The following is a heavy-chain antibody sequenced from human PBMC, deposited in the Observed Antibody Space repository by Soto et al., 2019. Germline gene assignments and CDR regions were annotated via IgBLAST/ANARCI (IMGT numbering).Heavy chain of an antibody. CDR1: GFTVSSNY. D-gene: IGHD3-3*01. J-gene: IGHJ4*02. CDR2: IYTGGST. CDR3: ARQFGGLFDY. Sequence: PGGSLRLSCAVSGFTVSSNYMNWVRQAPGKGLEWVSVIYTGGSTYYADSVKGRFTISRDNSKNTVYLQMNSLRAEDTAVYYCARQFGGLFDYWGQGTLVTVSS. V-gene: IGHV3-53*01.